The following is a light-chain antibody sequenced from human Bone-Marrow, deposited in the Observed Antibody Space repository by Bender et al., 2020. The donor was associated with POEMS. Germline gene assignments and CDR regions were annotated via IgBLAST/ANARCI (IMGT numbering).Light chain of an antibody. CDR1: NIGDKS. CDR3: QVWDRSSDHHVV. V-gene: IGLV3-21*03. Sequence: SYVLTQPPSVSLAPGTTARITCGGINIGDKSVHWYQQRPGQAPVLVVYDDTDRPSGIPERLSGSNSGNTATLTISRVEAGDEANYYCQVWDRSSDHHVVFGGGTKLTVL. CDR2: DDT. J-gene: IGLJ2*01.